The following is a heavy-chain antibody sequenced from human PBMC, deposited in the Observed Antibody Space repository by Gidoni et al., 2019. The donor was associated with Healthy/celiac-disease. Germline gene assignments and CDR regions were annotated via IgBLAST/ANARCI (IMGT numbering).Heavy chain of an antibody. V-gene: IGHV3-23*01. D-gene: IGHD2-2*01. CDR3: AKVRTGCSSTSCYVFDY. CDR1: VFTFSCYA. J-gene: IGHJ4*02. CDR2: ISGSGGST. Sequence: EVQLLESGGGLVQPGGSLRLSCAASVFTFSCYAMSWVRQAPGKGLQWVSAISGSGGSTYYADSVKGRFTISRDNSKNTLYLQMNSLRAEDTAVYYCAKVRTGCSSTSCYVFDYWGQGTLVTVSS.